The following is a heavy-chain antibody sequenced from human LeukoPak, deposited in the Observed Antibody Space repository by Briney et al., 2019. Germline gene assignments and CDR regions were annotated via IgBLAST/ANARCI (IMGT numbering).Heavy chain of an antibody. CDR1: GFTLSSYA. CDR2: ISGSGGST. Sequence: GGPLRLSCAASGFTLSSYAMSWVRQAPGKGLEWVSAISGSGGSTYYADSVKGRFTISRDNSKNTLYLQMNSLRAEDTAVYYCAKDGPDTAMVGPFDYWGQGTLVTVSS. CDR3: AKDGPDTAMVGPFDY. V-gene: IGHV3-23*01. J-gene: IGHJ4*02. D-gene: IGHD5-18*01.